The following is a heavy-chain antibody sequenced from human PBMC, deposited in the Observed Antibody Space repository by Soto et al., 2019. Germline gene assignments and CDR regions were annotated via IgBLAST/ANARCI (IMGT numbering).Heavy chain of an antibody. V-gene: IGHV6-1*01. CDR2: TYYRSKWYN. CDR1: GDSVSSNSAA. CDR3: ARDPFSWELEDQDYYYGMDV. D-gene: IGHD1-26*01. J-gene: IGHJ6*02. Sequence: SQTLSLTCAISGDSVSSNSAAWNWIRQSPSRGLEWLGRTYYRSKWYNDYAVSVKSRITINPDTSKNQFSLQLNSVTPEDTAVYYCARDPFSWELEDQDYYYGMDVWGQGTTVTVSS.